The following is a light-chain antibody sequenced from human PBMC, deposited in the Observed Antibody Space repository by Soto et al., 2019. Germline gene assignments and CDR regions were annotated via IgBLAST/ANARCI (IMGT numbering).Light chain of an antibody. CDR2: GAS. J-gene: IGKJ5*01. Sequence: EIVMTQSPATLSVSPGERATLSCRASQSVSNSYLAWYQQKPGQAPRLLIYGASSRATGIPDRFSGSGSGTDFTLIINRLEPEDFAMYYCQQYGSSPPITFGQGTRLEIK. CDR1: QSVSNSY. V-gene: IGKV3-20*01. CDR3: QQYGSSPPIT.